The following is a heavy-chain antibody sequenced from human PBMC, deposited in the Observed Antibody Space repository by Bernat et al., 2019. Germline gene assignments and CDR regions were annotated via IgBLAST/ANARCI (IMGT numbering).Heavy chain of an antibody. CDR2: IWYDGSNK. CDR1: GFTFSSYG. CDR3: ARDRVAAAGQNWFDP. J-gene: IGHJ5*02. V-gene: IGHV3-33*01. D-gene: IGHD6-13*01. Sequence: QVQLVESGGGVVQPGRSLRLSCAASGFTFSSYGMHWVRQAPGKGLEWVAVIWYDGSNKYYADSVKGRFTISRDNSKNTLYLQMNSLRAEDTAVYYCARDRVAAAGQNWFDPWGQGTLVTVSS.